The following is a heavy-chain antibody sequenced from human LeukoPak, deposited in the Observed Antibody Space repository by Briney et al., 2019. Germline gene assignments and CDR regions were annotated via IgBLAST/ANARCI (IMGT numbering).Heavy chain of an antibody. J-gene: IGHJ4*02. CDR1: GGSISSSSYY. CDR2: IYYSGST. V-gene: IGHV4-39*01. Sequence: KPSETLSLTCTVSGGSISSSSYYWGWIRQPPGKGLAWIGSIYYSGSTYYNPSLKSRVTISVDTSKNQFSLKLSSVTAADTAVYYCARQGVTALKYYFDYWGQGTLVTVSS. CDR3: ARQGVTALKYYFDY. D-gene: IGHD2-21*02.